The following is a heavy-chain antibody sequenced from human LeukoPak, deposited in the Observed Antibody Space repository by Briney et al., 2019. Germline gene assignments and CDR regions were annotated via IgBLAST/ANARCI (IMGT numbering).Heavy chain of an antibody. CDR2: IYYSGST. J-gene: IGHJ4*02. CDR1: GVSISSSSYY. Sequence: KSSETLSLTCTVSGVSISSSSYYWGWIRQPPGKGLEWIGSIYYSGSTYYNPSLKSRVTISVDTSKNQFSLKLTSVTAADTAVYYCARELDYWGQGTLVTVSS. CDR3: ARELDY. V-gene: IGHV4-39*02.